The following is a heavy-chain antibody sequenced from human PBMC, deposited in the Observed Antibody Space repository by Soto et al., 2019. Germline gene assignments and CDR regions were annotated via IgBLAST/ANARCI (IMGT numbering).Heavy chain of an antibody. D-gene: IGHD4-4*01. CDR1: GFTFSSYS. Sequence: EVQLVESGGGLVQPGGSLRLSCAASGFTFSSYSMNWVRQAPGKGLEWVSYISSSSSTIYYADSVKGRFTISRDNAKNSLYLQMNSLRAEDTAVYYCXRDYISETGATVTXXGLEDAFDIXGQGTMVTVSS. J-gene: IGHJ3*02. CDR2: ISSSSSTI. V-gene: IGHV3-48*01. CDR3: XRDYISETGATVTXXGLEDAFDI.